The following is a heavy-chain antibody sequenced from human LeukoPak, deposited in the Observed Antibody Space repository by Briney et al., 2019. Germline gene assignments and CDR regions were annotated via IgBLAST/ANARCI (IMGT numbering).Heavy chain of an antibody. V-gene: IGHV3-30*02. CDR3: AKDQNGRSGWGSDAFDI. Sequence: TGGSLRLSCAASGFTFSSYGMHWVRQAPGKGLEWVAFIRYDGSNKYYADSVKGRFTISRDNSKNTLYLQMNSLRAEDTAVYYCAKDQNGRSGWGSDAFDIWGQGTMVTVSS. J-gene: IGHJ3*02. CDR2: IRYDGSNK. CDR1: GFTFSSYG. D-gene: IGHD6-19*01.